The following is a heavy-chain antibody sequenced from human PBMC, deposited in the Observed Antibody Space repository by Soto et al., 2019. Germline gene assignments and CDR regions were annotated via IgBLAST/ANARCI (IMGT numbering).Heavy chain of an antibody. J-gene: IGHJ5*02. D-gene: IGHD2-2*01. CDR1: GGSISSGGYY. Sequence: SETLSLTCTVSGGSISSGGYYWSWIRQHPGKGLEWNGYIYYSGSTYYNPSLKSRVTISVDTSKNQFSLKLSSVTAADTAVYYCARAKTDIVVVPAAFNWFDPWGQGTLVTVSS. V-gene: IGHV4-31*03. CDR3: ARAKTDIVVVPAAFNWFDP. CDR2: IYYSGST.